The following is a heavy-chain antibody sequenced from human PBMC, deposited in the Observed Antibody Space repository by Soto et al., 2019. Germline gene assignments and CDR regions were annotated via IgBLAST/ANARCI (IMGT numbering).Heavy chain of an antibody. J-gene: IGHJ4*02. Sequence: HPGGSLRLSCAASGFSFSTYSMNWVRQAPGKGLEWISYITSSASTRYYADSVKGRFTISRDNAKNSLFLQMNSLRDDDTALYYCATFSRDDIRWSTFDSWGQGPLVTVSS. D-gene: IGHD3-3*02. CDR1: GFSFSTYS. CDR2: ITSSASTR. V-gene: IGHV3-48*02. CDR3: ATFSRDDIRWSTFDS.